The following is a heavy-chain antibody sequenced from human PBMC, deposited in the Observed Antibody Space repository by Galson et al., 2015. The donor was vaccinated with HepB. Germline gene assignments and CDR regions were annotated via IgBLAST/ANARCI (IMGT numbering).Heavy chain of an antibody. CDR3: AAQYCSSTSCYMTGYYYYGMDV. CDR1: GGTFSSYA. D-gene: IGHD2-2*02. Sequence: SVKVSCKASGGTFSSYAISWVRQAPGQGLEWMGRIIPILGIANYAQKFQGRVTITADKSTSTAYMELSSLRSEDTAVYYCAAQYCSSTSCYMTGYYYYGMDVWGQGTTVTVSS. V-gene: IGHV1-69*04. J-gene: IGHJ6*02. CDR2: IIPILGIA.